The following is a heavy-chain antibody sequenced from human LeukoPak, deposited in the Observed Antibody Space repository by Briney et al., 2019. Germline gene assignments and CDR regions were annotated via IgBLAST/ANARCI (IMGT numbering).Heavy chain of an antibody. CDR3: ARDRVGASDY. D-gene: IGHD1-26*01. V-gene: IGHV3-30*02. CDR2: IRYDGTNK. Sequence: GGSLRLSCAASGFTFNSYGMHWVRQAPGKGLEWVAFIRYDGTNKYYADSVKGRFTISRDNSKNTLYLQMNSLRAEDTAVYYCARDRVGASDYWGQGTLVTVSS. CDR1: GFTFNSYG. J-gene: IGHJ4*02.